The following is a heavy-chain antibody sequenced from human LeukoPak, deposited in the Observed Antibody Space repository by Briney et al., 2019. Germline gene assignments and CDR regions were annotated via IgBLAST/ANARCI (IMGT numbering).Heavy chain of an antibody. D-gene: IGHD6-19*01. Sequence: GASVKVSCKASGYTFTSYGISWVRQAPGQGLEWMGWISVYNGNTKYVQKFQGRVTMTTDTSTRTAYMELSSLRSEDTAVYYCAREAVAGPREYYFDYWGQGTLVTVSS. V-gene: IGHV1-18*01. CDR1: GYTFTSYG. CDR3: AREAVAGPREYYFDY. CDR2: ISVYNGNT. J-gene: IGHJ4*02.